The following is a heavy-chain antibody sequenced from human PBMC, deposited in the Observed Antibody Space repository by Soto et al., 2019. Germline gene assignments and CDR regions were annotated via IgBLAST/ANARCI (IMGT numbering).Heavy chain of an antibody. CDR1: GFTFSSYA. J-gene: IGHJ4*02. V-gene: IGHV3-23*01. D-gene: IGHD4-17*01. CDR2: ISGSGGST. Sequence: GGSLRLSCAASGFTFSSYAMSWVRQAPGKGLEWVSAISGSGGSTYYADAVKGRFTISRDNSKNTLYLQMNSLRAEDTAVYYCAKTYGDYHSALDYWGQGTLVTVSS. CDR3: AKTYGDYHSALDY.